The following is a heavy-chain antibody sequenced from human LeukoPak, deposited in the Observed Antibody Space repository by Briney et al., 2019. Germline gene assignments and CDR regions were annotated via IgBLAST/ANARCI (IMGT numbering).Heavy chain of an antibody. CDR3: ARIAYDALDSYYYGMDV. D-gene: IGHD3-3*01. CDR1: GGSISSSCCY. J-gene: IGHJ6*02. Sequence: SETLSLTCTVSGGSISSSCCYWIWIRQHPGKGLEWIGYITYSGNTYYYPALNSRVTVSLDTSKTQFSLKLSSVTAADTAVYYCARIAYDALDSYYYGMDVWGQGTTVTVSS. CDR2: ITYSGNT. V-gene: IGHV4-31*03.